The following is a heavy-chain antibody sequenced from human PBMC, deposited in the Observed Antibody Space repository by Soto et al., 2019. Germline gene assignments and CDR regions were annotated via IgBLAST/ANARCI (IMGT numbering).Heavy chain of an antibody. CDR3: ARFDSKAFGRGFFDY. J-gene: IGHJ4*02. V-gene: IGHV4-30-2*01. CDR2: IYPSGNT. CDR1: GDSIGSGGYS. Sequence: QVQLHASGSGLVKPSETLTLTCTVSGDSIGSGGYSWSWLRQPPGKGLEWIGYIYPSGNTYYNASLNSRVSISADKAKNQLSLKLTSVTAADTAVYYCARFDSKAFGRGFFDYWGQGTLVTVSS. D-gene: IGHD3-9*01.